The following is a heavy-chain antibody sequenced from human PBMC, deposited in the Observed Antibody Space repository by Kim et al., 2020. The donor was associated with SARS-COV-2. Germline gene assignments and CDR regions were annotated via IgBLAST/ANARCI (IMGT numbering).Heavy chain of an antibody. CDR1: GGSISSSSYY. V-gene: IGHV4-39*01. D-gene: IGHD3-3*01. J-gene: IGHJ6*02. CDR3: ARHLHDQGEWLFAGEYYYYGMDV. CDR2: IYYSGST. Sequence: SETLSLTCTVSGGSISSSSYYWGWIRQPPGKGLEWIGSIYYSGSTYYNPSLKSRVTISVDTSKNQFSLKLSSVTAADTAVYYCARHLHDQGEWLFAGEYYYYGMDVWGQGTTVTVSS.